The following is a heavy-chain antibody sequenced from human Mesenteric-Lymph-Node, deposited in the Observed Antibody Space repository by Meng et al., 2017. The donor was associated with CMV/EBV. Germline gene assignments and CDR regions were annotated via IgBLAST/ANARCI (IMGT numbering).Heavy chain of an antibody. V-gene: IGHV3-23*01. CDR2: ISGSGRDT. D-gene: IGHD1-26*01. Sequence: GESLKISCAASGFTFSSYWMSWVRQAPGKGLEWVSVISGSGRDTSHADSVKGRFTISRDNSKNTLYLQMNSLRAEDTAVYYCAKVSYSGSYGEDFDYWGQGTLVTVSS. J-gene: IGHJ4*02. CDR1: GFTFSSYW. CDR3: AKVSYSGSYGEDFDY.